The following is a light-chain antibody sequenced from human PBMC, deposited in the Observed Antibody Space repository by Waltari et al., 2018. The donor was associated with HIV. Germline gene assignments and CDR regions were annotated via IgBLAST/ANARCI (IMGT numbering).Light chain of an antibody. CDR3: VVWDDSLNGPV. CDR2: TNN. J-gene: IGLJ2*01. Sequence: QSVLTQPPSASGTPGQRVTISCSGSSSTIDVNSVNWYQQLPGTAPKLLIYTNNQRPSRVPGRRSGSKSGTSASLAISGLQSEDEADYYCVVWDDSLNGPVFGGGTKLTVL. V-gene: IGLV1-44*01. CDR1: SSTIDVNS.